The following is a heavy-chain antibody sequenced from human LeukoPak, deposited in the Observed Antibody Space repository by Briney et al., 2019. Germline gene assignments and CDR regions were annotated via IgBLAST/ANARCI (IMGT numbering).Heavy chain of an antibody. V-gene: IGHV1-58*01. CDR3: ANENFGTGYSYGYNWFDP. Sequence: ASVKVSCKASGFTFTSSAVQWVRQARGQRLEWIGWIVVGSGNTNYAQKFQERVTITRDMSTSTVYMELSSLRSEDTAVYYCANENFGTGYSYGYNWFDPWGQGTQVTVSS. J-gene: IGHJ5*02. CDR2: IVVGSGNT. D-gene: IGHD5-18*01. CDR1: GFTFTSSA.